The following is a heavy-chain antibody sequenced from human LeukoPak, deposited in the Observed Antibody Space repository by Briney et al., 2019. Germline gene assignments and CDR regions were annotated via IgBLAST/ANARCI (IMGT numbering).Heavy chain of an antibody. Sequence: GGSLRLSCAASGFTVSSNYMSWVRQAPGKGLEGVSVIYSGGSTYYADSVKGRFTISRDNSKNTLYLQMNSLRAEDTAVYYCARESGGYYYYFDYWGQGTLVTVSS. CDR2: IYSGGST. J-gene: IGHJ4*02. V-gene: IGHV3-53*01. CDR3: ARESGGYYYYFDY. CDR1: GFTVSSNY. D-gene: IGHD3-22*01.